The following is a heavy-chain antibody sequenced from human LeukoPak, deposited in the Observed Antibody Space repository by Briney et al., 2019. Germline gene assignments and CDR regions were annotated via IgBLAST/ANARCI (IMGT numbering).Heavy chain of an antibody. V-gene: IGHV4-61*02. D-gene: IGHD6-13*01. CDR1: GGSISSGSYY. CDR3: ARSWSDYFDY. CDR2: IYTSGST. J-gene: IGHJ4*02. Sequence: SETLSLTCTVSGGSISSGSYYWSWIRQPAGKGLEWIGRIYTSGSTNYNPSLKSRVTISVDTSKNQFSLKLSSVTAADTAVYYCARSWSDYFDYWGQGTLVTVSS.